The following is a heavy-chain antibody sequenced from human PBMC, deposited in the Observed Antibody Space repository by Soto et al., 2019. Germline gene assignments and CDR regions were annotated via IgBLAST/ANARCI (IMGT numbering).Heavy chain of an antibody. CDR3: AAGGSSWYEKSDY. J-gene: IGHJ4*01. Sequence: SETLSLTCVASGSSITNHYWSWVRQPPGKGLEWIGFIYCSGSPNYNPSLGSRVTIFLATTKNQFFLQLNSVPAVDTAVYYSAAGGSSWYEKSDYWGQGTLVTVSS. CDR2: IYCSGSP. V-gene: IGHV4-59*11. CDR1: GSSITNHY. D-gene: IGHD6-13*01.